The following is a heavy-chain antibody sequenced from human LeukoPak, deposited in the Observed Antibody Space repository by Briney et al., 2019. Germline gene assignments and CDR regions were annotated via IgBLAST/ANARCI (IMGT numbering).Heavy chain of an antibody. Sequence: GRSLRFSCAASGFIFDDYAMHWVRQAPGKGLEWVSGISWNSGSIGYADSVKGRFTISRDNAKNSLYLQMNSLRAEDTALYYCAKAEGGWDPLPSDYWGQGTQVTVSS. CDR1: GFIFDDYA. J-gene: IGHJ4*02. CDR2: ISWNSGSI. CDR3: AKAEGGWDPLPSDY. V-gene: IGHV3-9*01. D-gene: IGHD1-26*01.